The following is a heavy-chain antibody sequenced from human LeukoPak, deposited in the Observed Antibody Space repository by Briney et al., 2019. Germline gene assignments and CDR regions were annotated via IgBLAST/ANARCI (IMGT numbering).Heavy chain of an antibody. V-gene: IGHV1-2*02. D-gene: IGHD1-1*01. Sequence: ASVKVSCKTSGYTFTNYYMHWVRQGPGLGFEWMGWINPKSGGTSYPQKFQGRLTMTRDTSISTAYMELSRLGSDDTAVYYCVPSANNYYFDYWGQGTLVTVS. J-gene: IGHJ4*02. CDR3: VPSANNYYFDY. CDR2: INPKSGGT. CDR1: GYTFTNYY.